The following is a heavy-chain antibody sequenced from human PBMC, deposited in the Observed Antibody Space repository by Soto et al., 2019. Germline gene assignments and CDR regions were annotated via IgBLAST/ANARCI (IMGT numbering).Heavy chain of an antibody. V-gene: IGHV3-23*01. Sequence: DVQLLESGGGLVQPGGSLRLSCGASGFTFSSYAMSWVRQAPGKGLEWVSRLSGSGATTKYADSVEGRFTISRDNSKNSLYLQMNSLRAEDTGVYHCARAGDSYGYVGPYPYYGMDVWGQGTTVTVSS. CDR2: LSGSGATT. CDR3: ARAGDSYGYVGPYPYYGMDV. D-gene: IGHD5-18*01. J-gene: IGHJ6*02. CDR1: GFTFSSYA.